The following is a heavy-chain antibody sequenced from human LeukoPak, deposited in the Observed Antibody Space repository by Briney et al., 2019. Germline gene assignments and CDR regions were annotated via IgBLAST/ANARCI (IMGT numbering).Heavy chain of an antibody. V-gene: IGHV3-73*01. D-gene: IGHD1-26*01. Sequence: GGSLKLSCAASGFTFSGSAMHWVRQASGKWLEWVGRIRSKANSYATAYAASVKGRFTISRDDSKNTAYLQMNSLKTEDTAVYYCTRHLWELQDYYYMDVWGKGTTVTVSS. J-gene: IGHJ6*03. CDR1: GFTFSGSA. CDR2: IRSKANSYAT. CDR3: TRHLWELQDYYYMDV.